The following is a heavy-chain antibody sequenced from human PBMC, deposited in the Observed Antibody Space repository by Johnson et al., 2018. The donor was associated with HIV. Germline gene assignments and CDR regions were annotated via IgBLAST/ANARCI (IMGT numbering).Heavy chain of an antibody. CDR1: GFTFSNYW. CDR3: ARQLGYYYDSSGYYAEPDDAFDI. CDR2: IKQDGSEK. V-gene: IGHV3-7*01. J-gene: IGHJ3*02. Sequence: EVQLVESGGGVVQPGGSLRLSCAASGFTFSNYWMSWVRQAPGKGLEWVANIKQDGSEKYYVDSVKGRFTISRDNAKNSLYLQMNSLRAEDTAVYYCARQLGYYYDSSGYYAEPDDAFDIWGQGTMVTVSS. D-gene: IGHD3-22*01.